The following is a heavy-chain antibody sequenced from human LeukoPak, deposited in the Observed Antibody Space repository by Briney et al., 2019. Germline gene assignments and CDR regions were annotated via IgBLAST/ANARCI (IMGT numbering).Heavy chain of an antibody. V-gene: IGHV4-59*11. D-gene: IGHD3-9*01. J-gene: IGHJ3*02. Sequence: SETLSLTCTVSGGSISSHYWSWIRQPPGKGLEWIGYIYYSGSTNYNPSLKSRVTISVATSKNQFSLKLSSVTAADTAVYYCARGDDILTGYYSDAFDIWGQGTMVTVSS. CDR1: GGSISSHY. CDR3: ARGDDILTGYYSDAFDI. CDR2: IYYSGST.